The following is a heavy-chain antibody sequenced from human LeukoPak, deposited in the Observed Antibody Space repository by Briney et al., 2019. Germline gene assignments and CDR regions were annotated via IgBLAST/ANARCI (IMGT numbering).Heavy chain of an antibody. D-gene: IGHD1-26*01. J-gene: IGHJ4*02. V-gene: IGHV3-23*01. CDR2: ISGSGGST. Sequence: PGGSLRLSCAGSGFIFRNYGMHWVRQAPGKGLEWVSAISGSGGSTYYADSVKGRFTISRDNSKNTLYLQMNSLRAEGTAVYYCAKVGSTTFDYWGQGTLVTVSS. CDR3: AKVGSTTFDY. CDR1: GFIFRNYG.